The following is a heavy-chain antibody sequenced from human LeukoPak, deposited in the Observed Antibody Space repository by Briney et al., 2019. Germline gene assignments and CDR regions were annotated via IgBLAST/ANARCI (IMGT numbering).Heavy chain of an antibody. D-gene: IGHD1-26*01. J-gene: IGHJ4*02. Sequence: VAAVRXSCEASGYTFIVYGINWGRQAPGEGGEWMGWISAHNGNTNYAQKFQGRVTMTTDTSTSTAYMELRSLRSDDTAVYYCARDHEYSGSRRFDSWGQGTLVSVSS. CDR1: GYTFIVYG. CDR2: ISAHNGNT. V-gene: IGHV1-18*01. CDR3: ARDHEYSGSRRFDS.